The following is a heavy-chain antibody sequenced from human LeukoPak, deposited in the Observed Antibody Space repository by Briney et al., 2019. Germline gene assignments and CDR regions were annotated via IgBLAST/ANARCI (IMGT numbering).Heavy chain of an antibody. Sequence: ASVKVSCKASGYTFTSYYMHWVRQAPGQGLEWMGIINPSGGSTSYPQKFQGRVTMTRDMSTSTVYMELSSLRSEDTAVYYCARDRNLWPFDYWGQGTLVTVSS. D-gene: IGHD4-11*01. CDR1: GYTFTSYY. CDR2: INPSGGST. CDR3: ARDRNLWPFDY. V-gene: IGHV1-46*01. J-gene: IGHJ4*02.